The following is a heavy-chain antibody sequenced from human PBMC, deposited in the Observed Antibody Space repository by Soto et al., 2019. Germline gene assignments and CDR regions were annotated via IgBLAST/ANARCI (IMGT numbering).Heavy chain of an antibody. J-gene: IGHJ4*02. CDR3: AKDRRVVAVAAPFDY. D-gene: IGHD6-19*01. CDR1: GFNFSSYG. V-gene: IGHV3-30*18. CDR2: ISYDGSNK. Sequence: GGSLRLSCAASGFNFSSYGMHWVRQAPGKGLEWVAVISYDGSNKYYADSVKGRFTISRDNSKNTLYLQMNSLRAEDTAVYYCAKDRRVVAVAAPFDYWGQGTLVTVSS.